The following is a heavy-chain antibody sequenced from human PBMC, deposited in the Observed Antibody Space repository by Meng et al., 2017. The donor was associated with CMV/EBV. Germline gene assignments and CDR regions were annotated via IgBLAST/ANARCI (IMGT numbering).Heavy chain of an antibody. CDR2: INHSGST. CDR3: AGGIAAAGTRYFDY. Sequence: HGPLLRFGGGLLKPSEHRALTWAVYGGSFSGYYWSWIRQPPGKGLEWIGEINHSGSTNYNPSLKSRVTISVDTSKNQFSLKLSSVTAADTAVYYCAGGIAAAGTRYFDYWGQGTLVTVSS. CDR1: GGSFSGYY. J-gene: IGHJ4*02. V-gene: IGHV4-34*01. D-gene: IGHD6-13*01.